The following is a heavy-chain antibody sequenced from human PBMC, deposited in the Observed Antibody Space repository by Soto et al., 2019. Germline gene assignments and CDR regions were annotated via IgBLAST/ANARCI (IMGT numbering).Heavy chain of an antibody. D-gene: IGHD3-16*02. V-gene: IGHV3-23*01. CDR1: GFTFSSYA. Sequence: GGSLRLSCAASGFTFSSYAMSWVRQAPGKGLEWVSAISGSGGSTNYADSVKGRFTISRDNSKNTLYLQMNSLRAEDTAVYYCAKAPRDDYIWGSYRYLGYWGQGTLVTVSS. CDR2: ISGSGGST. CDR3: AKAPRDDYIWGSYRYLGY. J-gene: IGHJ4*02.